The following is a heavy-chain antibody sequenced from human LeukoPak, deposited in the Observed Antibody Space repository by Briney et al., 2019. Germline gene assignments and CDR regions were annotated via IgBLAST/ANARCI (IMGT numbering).Heavy chain of an antibody. CDR2: INHSGST. Sequence: SETLSLTCAVYGGSFSGYYWSWIRQPPGKGLEWIGEINHSGSTNYNPSLKSRVTISVDTSKNQFSLKLSSVTAADTAVYYCARGPSDHYYDSSGYYPERLRVRYFDYWGQGTLVTDSS. J-gene: IGHJ4*02. V-gene: IGHV4-34*01. CDR3: ARGPSDHYYDSSGYYPERLRVRYFDY. D-gene: IGHD3-22*01. CDR1: GGSFSGYY.